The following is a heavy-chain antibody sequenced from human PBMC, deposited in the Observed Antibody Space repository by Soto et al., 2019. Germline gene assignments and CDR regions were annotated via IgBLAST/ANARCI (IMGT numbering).Heavy chain of an antibody. CDR2: ISAYNGNT. V-gene: IGHV1-18*04. CDR3: SRDTIPQALDS. Sequence: GASVKVSSKASGYTFTSYGISCVRQAPGQGLEWMGGISAYNGNTNYAQKLQGRVTMTTDTSTSTAYIEQRSLITDDTAVYYCSRDTIPQALDSWGQGALVTVSS. J-gene: IGHJ5*01. CDR1: GYTFTSYG. D-gene: IGHD1-1*01.